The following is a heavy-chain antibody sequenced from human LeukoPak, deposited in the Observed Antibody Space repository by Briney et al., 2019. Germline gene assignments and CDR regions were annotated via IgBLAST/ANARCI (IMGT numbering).Heavy chain of an antibody. V-gene: IGHV1-18*01. D-gene: IGHD6-19*01. J-gene: IGHJ4*02. CDR3: ARARQVGIAVV. Sequence: ASVTVSCKASGYTFASYGISWVRQAPGQGLEWMGWISAYNGNTNYAQKLQGRVTMTTDTSTSTAYMELRSLRSDDTAVYYCARARQVGIAVVWGQGTLVTVSS. CDR1: GYTFASYG. CDR2: ISAYNGNT.